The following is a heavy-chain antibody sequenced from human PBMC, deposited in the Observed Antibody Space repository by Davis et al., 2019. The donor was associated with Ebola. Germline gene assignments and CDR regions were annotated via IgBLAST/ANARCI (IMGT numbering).Heavy chain of an antibody. CDR3: ARAEQLVRGAFDI. CDR1: GYTFTSYY. CDR2: INPSGGST. V-gene: IGHV1-46*01. J-gene: IGHJ3*02. D-gene: IGHD6-6*01. Sequence: ASVKVSCKASGYTFTSYYMHWVRQAPGQGLEWMGIINPSGGSTSYAQKFQGRVTMTRDTSTSTVYMELSSVTAADTAVYYCARAEQLVRGAFDIWGQGTMVTVSS.